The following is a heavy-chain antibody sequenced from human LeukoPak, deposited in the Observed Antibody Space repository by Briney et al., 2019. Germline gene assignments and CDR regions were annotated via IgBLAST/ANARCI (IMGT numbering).Heavy chain of an antibody. J-gene: IGHJ4*02. V-gene: IGHV4-59*01. D-gene: IGHD6-6*01. CDR1: GGSISSYY. CDR3: ARAVPSAYQD. CDR2: IYYSGST. Sequence: SETLSLTCTVSGGSISSYYWSWIRQPPGKGLEWIGYIYYSGSTNYNPSLKSRVTVSVDTSKNQFSLELSSVTAADTAVDYCARAVPSAYQDWGQGTLVTVSS.